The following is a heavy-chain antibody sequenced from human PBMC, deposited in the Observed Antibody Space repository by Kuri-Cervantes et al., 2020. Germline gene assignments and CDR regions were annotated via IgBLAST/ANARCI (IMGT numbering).Heavy chain of an antibody. J-gene: IGHJ5*02. Sequence: GGSLRLSCAASGFTFSNAWMSWVRQAPGKGLEWVSYISSSGSTIYYADSVKGRFTISRDNAKNSLYLQMNSLRAEDTAAYYCARWHYYDPPRCFDPWGQGTLVTVSS. V-gene: IGHV3-11*01. CDR1: GFTFSNAW. D-gene: IGHD3-22*01. CDR2: ISSSGSTI. CDR3: ARWHYYDPPRCFDP.